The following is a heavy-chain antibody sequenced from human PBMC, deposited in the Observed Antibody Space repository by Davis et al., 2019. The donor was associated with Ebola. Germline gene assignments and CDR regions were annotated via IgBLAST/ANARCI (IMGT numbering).Heavy chain of an antibody. J-gene: IGHJ4*03. CDR3: VASAGTVGKFDY. CDR2: IVVGNINT. D-gene: IGHD1-14*01. Sequence: AASVKVSCKASGFTFTNSAMQWVRQARGQRPEWIGSIVVGNINTNYAQKFQGRVTITRDMSTSTSYLDLSNLRSEDTAVYYCVASAGTVGKFDYWGQGTLATVSS. V-gene: IGHV1-58*02. CDR1: GFTFTNSA.